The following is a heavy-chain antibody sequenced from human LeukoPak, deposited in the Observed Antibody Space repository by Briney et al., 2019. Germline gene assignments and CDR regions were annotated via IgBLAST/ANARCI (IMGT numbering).Heavy chain of an antibody. J-gene: IGHJ2*01. CDR3: TRSVIAAAEGRYFDL. D-gene: IGHD6-13*01. Sequence: SETLSLTCAVYGGSFNGFYWSWLRQPPGKGLEWIGEINHSGSTNYNPSLKSRVTISVDTSKNQFSLKLSSVTAADTAVYYCTRSVIAAAEGRYFDLWGRGTLVTVSS. V-gene: IGHV4-34*01. CDR1: GGSFNGFY. CDR2: INHSGST.